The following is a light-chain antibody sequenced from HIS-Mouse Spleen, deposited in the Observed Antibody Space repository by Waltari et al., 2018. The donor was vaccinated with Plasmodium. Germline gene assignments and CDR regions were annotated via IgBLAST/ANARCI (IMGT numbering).Light chain of an antibody. Sequence: EIVMTQSPATLSVSPGESATLSCRASQSVSSNLAWYQQKPGQAPRLLIYGASTRATGIPARFSGSGSGTEFTLTISSMQSEDFAVYYCQQYNNWPPGVYTFGQGTKLEIK. CDR1: QSVSSN. CDR3: QQYNNWPPGVYT. J-gene: IGKJ2*01. V-gene: IGKV3-15*01. CDR2: GAS.